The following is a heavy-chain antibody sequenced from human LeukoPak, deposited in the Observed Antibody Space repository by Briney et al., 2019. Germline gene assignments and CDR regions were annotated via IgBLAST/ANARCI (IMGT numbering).Heavy chain of an antibody. CDR3: AKGAQGLRYFDWSDLDY. J-gene: IGHJ4*02. D-gene: IGHD3-9*01. V-gene: IGHV3-23*01. Sequence: GGSLRLSCAASGFTFSSYAMSWVRQAPGKGVEWVSAISGSGGSTYYADSVKGRFTISRDNSKNTLYLQMNRLRAEDTAVYYCAKGAQGLRYFDWSDLDYWGQRTLVTVSS. CDR2: ISGSGGST. CDR1: GFTFSSYA.